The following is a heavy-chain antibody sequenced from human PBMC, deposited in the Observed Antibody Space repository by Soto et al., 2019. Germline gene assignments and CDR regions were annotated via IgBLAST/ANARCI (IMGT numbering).Heavy chain of an antibody. CDR3: AKVGRIAAAGTWFDP. Sequence: XGTLSLTCTVSAGSISGYYWSWIRQPPGKELELIAYIHYSGSTYYNPSLKSRVTISIDTSKNQFSLKLSSVNAADTAVYYCAKVGRIAAAGTWFDPWGQGTLVTVSS. V-gene: IGHV4-59*01. CDR2: IHYSGST. D-gene: IGHD6-13*01. J-gene: IGHJ5*02. CDR1: AGSISGYY.